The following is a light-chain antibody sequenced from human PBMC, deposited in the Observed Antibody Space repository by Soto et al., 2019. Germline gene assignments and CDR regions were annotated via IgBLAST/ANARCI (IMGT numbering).Light chain of an antibody. Sequence: LTQPASVSGSPGQSITISCTGTSSDVGGYNYVSWYQQHPGKAPKLMIYDVSNRPSGVSNRFSGSKSGNTASLTISGLQAGDEADYFCSSYTSSSTLDVFGTGTKVTVL. CDR2: DVS. V-gene: IGLV2-14*03. CDR1: SSDVGGYNY. CDR3: SSYTSSSTLDV. J-gene: IGLJ1*01.